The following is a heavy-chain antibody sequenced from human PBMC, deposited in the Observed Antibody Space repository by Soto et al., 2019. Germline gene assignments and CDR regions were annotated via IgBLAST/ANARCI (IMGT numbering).Heavy chain of an antibody. Sequence: EVQLVESGGGLVKPGGSLRLSCAASGFTFSPYSMNWVRQAPGKGLEWISSISSSSSYIYYADSVKGRFTISRDNAKNSPDLQMNRMRAEDTAVYYCAREPEGVTADPYYGMDVWGQGTRLTVSS. D-gene: IGHD2-21*02. V-gene: IGHV3-21*03. CDR1: GFTFSPYS. J-gene: IGHJ6*02. CDR2: ISSSSSYI. CDR3: AREPEGVTADPYYGMDV.